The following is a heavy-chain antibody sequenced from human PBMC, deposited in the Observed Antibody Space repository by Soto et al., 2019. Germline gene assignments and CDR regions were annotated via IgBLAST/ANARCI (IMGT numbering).Heavy chain of an antibody. V-gene: IGHV1-2*04. Sequence: QVQLVQSGAEVKKPEASVKVSCKASGYTFTGYYMHWVRQAPGQGLEWMGWINPNSGGTNYAQKFQGWVTMTRDTSISTAYMELSRLRSDDTAVYYCARGKGVAAAGRGYWFDPWGQGSLVTVSS. CDR1: GYTFTGYY. J-gene: IGHJ5*02. D-gene: IGHD6-13*01. CDR3: ARGKGVAAAGRGYWFDP. CDR2: INPNSGGT.